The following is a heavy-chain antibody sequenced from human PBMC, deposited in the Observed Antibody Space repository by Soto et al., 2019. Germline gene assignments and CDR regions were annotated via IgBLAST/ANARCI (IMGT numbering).Heavy chain of an antibody. CDR2: INHAEDT. CDR1: GASFNDNH. V-gene: IGHV4-34*01. Sequence: SETLSLTCNVSGASFNDNHWSWIRQSPGKGLDWIGDINHAEDTYYNPSLKSRLVISIDTSKSQFSLRLSSVTAADTAVYYCARGPRNAPMIRGIIGFFSPWGQGTLVTVSS. J-gene: IGHJ5*02. CDR3: ARGPRNAPMIRGIIGFFSP. D-gene: IGHD3-10*01.